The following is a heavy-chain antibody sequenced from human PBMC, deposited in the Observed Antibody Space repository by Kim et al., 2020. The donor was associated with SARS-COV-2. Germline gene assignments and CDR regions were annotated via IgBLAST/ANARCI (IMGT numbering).Heavy chain of an antibody. CDR2: INHSGST. CDR3: ARGPPIAAAGTQYFDF. D-gene: IGHD6-13*01. J-gene: IGHJ4*01. Sequence: SETLSLTCAAYGGSFSGYYWSWIRQPPGKGLEWIGEINHSGSTNYNPSLKSRVTILVDTSKNQFFLKLSSVTAADTAVYYCARGPPIAAAGTQYFDFWC. CDR1: GGSFSGYY. V-gene: IGHV4-34*01.